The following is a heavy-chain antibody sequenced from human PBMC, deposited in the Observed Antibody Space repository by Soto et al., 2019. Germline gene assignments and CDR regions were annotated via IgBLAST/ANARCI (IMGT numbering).Heavy chain of an antibody. CDR1: GGSISSYY. CDR3: AREGESGSSSLQAFDX. V-gene: IGHV4-59*01. D-gene: IGHD1-26*01. CDR2: IYYSGST. Sequence: PSETLSLTCTVSGGSISSYYWSWIRQPPGKGLEWIGYIYYSGSTNYNPSLKSRVTISVDTSKNQFSLKLSSVTAADTAVYYCAREGESGSSSLQAFDXWGQGTMLTVSS. J-gene: IGHJ3*01.